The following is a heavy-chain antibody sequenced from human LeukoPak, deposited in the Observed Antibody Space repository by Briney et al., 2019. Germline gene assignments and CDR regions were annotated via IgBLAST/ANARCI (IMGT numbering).Heavy chain of an antibody. J-gene: IGHJ3*02. D-gene: IGHD1-1*01. Sequence: SETLSLTCSVSGGSITYDYWSWIRQPAGKGLEWIGRIQTSGKTNYNPSLKSRVTMSVDTSKNQFSLKLSSVTAADMAVYYCVRDVGTSDAFDIWGQGTMVIVSS. CDR3: VRDVGTSDAFDI. CDR2: IQTSGKT. V-gene: IGHV4-4*07. CDR1: GGSITYDY.